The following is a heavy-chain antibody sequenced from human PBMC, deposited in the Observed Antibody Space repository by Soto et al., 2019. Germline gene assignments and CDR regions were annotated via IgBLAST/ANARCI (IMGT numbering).Heavy chain of an antibody. Sequence: SETLSLTCTVSGGSISSGGYYWSWSRQHPGKGLEWIGYIYYSGSTYYNPSLKSRVTISVDTSKNQFSLKLSSVTAADTAVYYCASELLGYCSGGSCYSGHFDYWGQGTLVTVSS. V-gene: IGHV4-31*03. CDR3: ASELLGYCSGGSCYSGHFDY. D-gene: IGHD2-15*01. J-gene: IGHJ4*02. CDR1: GGSISSGGYY. CDR2: IYYSGST.